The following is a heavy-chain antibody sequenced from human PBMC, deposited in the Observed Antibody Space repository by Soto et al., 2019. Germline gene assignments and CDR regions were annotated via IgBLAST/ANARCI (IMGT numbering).Heavy chain of an antibody. CDR2: ISKSDYT. CDR3: ATPTPLRGAMITNINFDF. V-gene: IGHV3-21*01. J-gene: IGHJ4*02. D-gene: IGHD3-10*01. Sequence: GGSLRLSCTVSGFAFNNYGINWVRQAPGQGLEWVSSISKSDYTYYSDSVKGRFTISRDNAKNSVSLQMNTLRVEDTAVYYCATPTPLRGAMITNINFDFWGQGTPVTVSS. CDR1: GFAFNNYG.